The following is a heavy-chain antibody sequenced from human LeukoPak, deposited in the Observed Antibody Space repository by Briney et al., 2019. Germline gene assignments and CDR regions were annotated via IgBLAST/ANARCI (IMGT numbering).Heavy chain of an antibody. Sequence: GASVKLSCKASGYTFTSYDINWVRQATGQGLEWMGWMNPNSGNTGYAQKFQGRVTMTRNTSISTAYMELSSLRSEDAAVYYCARGRTHYDYVWGSYQGPNDYWGQGTLVTVSS. CDR1: GYTFTSYD. V-gene: IGHV1-8*01. CDR2: MNPNSGNT. D-gene: IGHD3-16*02. J-gene: IGHJ4*02. CDR3: ARGRTHYDYVWGSYQGPNDY.